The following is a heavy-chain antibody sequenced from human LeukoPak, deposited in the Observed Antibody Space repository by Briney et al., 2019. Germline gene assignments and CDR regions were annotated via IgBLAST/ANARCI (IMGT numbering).Heavy chain of an antibody. V-gene: IGHV4-34*01. J-gene: IGHJ6*02. CDR3: ASDYGDYYGMDV. CDR1: GGSFSGYY. D-gene: IGHD4-17*01. Sequence: SETLSLTCAVYGGSFSGYYWSWIRQPPGKGLEWIGEINHSGSTNYNPSLKSRVTISVDASKNQFSLKLSSVTAADTAVYYCASDYGDYYGMDVWGQGTTVTVSS. CDR2: INHSGST.